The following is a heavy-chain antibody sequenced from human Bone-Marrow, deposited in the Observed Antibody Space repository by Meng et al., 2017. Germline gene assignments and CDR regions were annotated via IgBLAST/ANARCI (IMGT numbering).Heavy chain of an antibody. CDR2: IIPIFGTA. CDR3: ARETHYYDSRYSDY. V-gene: IGHV1-69*06. Sequence: QVQLVQAGAAVKKPGSSVKVSCKASGGTFSSYAISWVRQAPGQGLEWMGGIIPIFGTANYAQKFQGRVTITADKSTSTAYMELSSLRSEDTAVYYCARETHYYDSRYSDYWGQGTLVTVSS. CDR1: GGTFSSYA. D-gene: IGHD3-22*01. J-gene: IGHJ4*02.